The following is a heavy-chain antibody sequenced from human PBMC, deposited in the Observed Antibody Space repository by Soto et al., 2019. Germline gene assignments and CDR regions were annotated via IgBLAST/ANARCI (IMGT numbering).Heavy chain of an antibody. CDR1: GYSFTDYW. J-gene: IGHJ6*02. D-gene: IGHD6-19*01. CDR3: ARQTTGWFGMDV. CDR2: IYPGDSGA. Sequence: GESLKISCKGAGYSFTDYWIGWVRQMPGKGLEWMGIIYPGDSGARYSPSFQGQVSISADKSVNTAYLQWGSLKASDTAMYYCARQTTGWFGMDVWGQGTTVTVSS. V-gene: IGHV5-51*01.